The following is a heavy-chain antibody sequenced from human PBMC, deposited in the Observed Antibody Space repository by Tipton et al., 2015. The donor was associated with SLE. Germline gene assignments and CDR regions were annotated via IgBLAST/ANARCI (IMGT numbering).Heavy chain of an antibody. CDR2: ISGGST. CDR1: GFTVSSNG. CDR3: ARADMGIAAAGV. V-gene: IGHV3-38*03. Sequence: SLRLSCAASGFTVSSNGMSWVRQAPGKGLEWVSSISGGSTYYADSRKGRFTISRDNSKNTLYLQMNSLRAEDTAVYYCARADMGIAAAGVWGQGTLVTVSS. D-gene: IGHD6-13*01. J-gene: IGHJ4*02.